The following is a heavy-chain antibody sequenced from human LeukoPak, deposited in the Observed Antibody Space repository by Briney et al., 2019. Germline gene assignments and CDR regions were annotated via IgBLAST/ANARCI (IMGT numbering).Heavy chain of an antibody. CDR1: GGTFSSYA. V-gene: IGHV1-69*06. J-gene: IGHJ6*03. CDR2: IIPIFGTA. Sequence: ASVKVSCKASGGTFSSYAISWVRQAPGQGLEWMGGIIPIFGTANYAQKFQGRVTITADKSTSTAYMELSSLRSEDTAVYYCARDRKQLVPSYYYYMDVWGKGTTVTVSS. D-gene: IGHD6-6*01. CDR3: ARDRKQLVPSYYYYMDV.